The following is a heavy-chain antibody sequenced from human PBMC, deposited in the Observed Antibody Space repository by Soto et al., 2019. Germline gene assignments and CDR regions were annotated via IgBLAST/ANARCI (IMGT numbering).Heavy chain of an antibody. V-gene: IGHV3-33*01. CDR2: IWYDGSNK. Sequence: PGGSLRLSCAASGFTFSSYGMHWVRQAPGKGLEWVAVIWYDGSNKYYADSVKGRFTISRDNSKNTLYLQMNSLRAEDTAVYYCARETGMIESSGWSVPYLDYWGQGTLGTVSS. CDR3: ARETGMIESSGWSVPYLDY. CDR1: GFTFSSYG. J-gene: IGHJ4*02. D-gene: IGHD6-19*01.